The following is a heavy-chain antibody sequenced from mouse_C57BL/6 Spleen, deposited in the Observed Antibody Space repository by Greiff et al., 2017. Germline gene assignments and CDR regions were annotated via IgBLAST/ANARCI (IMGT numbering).Heavy chain of an antibody. V-gene: IGHV1-64*01. CDR2: IHPNSGST. D-gene: IGHD2-1*01. CDR3: ARDGNYYAMDY. Sequence: QVQLQQPGAELVKPGASVKLSCTASGYTFTSYWMHWVKQRPGQGLEWIGMIHPNSGSTNYNEKFKSKATLTVAKSSSTAYMQLSSLTSEYSAVYYCARDGNYYAMDYWGQGTSVTVSS. J-gene: IGHJ4*01. CDR1: GYTFTSYW.